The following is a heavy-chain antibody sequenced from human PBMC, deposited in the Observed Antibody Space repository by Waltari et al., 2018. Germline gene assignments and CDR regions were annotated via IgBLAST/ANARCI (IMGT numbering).Heavy chain of an antibody. CDR3: AKEGSGKWLENWYFDL. CDR1: GGSISSGRYY. V-gene: IGHV3-23*01. D-gene: IGHD6-19*01. J-gene: IGHJ2*01. Sequence: VQLQESGPGLVKPSQTLSLTCTVSGGSISSGRYYWSWIRQPAGKGLEWVSSIRGSGASTYYADSVRGRFIISRDHSKNTLHLQMNSLRADDSAVYYCAKEGSGKWLENWYFDLWGRGTVVTVSS. CDR2: IRGSGAST.